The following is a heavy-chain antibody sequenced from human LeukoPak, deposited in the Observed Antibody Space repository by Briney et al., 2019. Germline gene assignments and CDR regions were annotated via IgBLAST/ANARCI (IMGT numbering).Heavy chain of an antibody. Sequence: PGGSLRLSCAASGFMFSSYAMSWVRQAPGKGLEWVSAISGSGGSTNYADSVKGRFTISRDNSKNTLYLQMNSLRAEDTAVYYCAKAAPGAAAGTGRAPQDYWGQGTLVTVSS. CDR3: AKAAPGAAAGTGRAPQDY. V-gene: IGHV3-23*01. CDR1: GFMFSSYA. CDR2: ISGSGGST. D-gene: IGHD6-13*01. J-gene: IGHJ4*02.